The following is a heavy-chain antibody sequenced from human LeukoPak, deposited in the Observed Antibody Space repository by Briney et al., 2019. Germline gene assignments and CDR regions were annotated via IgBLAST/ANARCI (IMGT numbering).Heavy chain of an antibody. CDR2: ISAYNGNT. Sequence: ASVKVSCKASGYTFTSYGISWVRQAPGQGLEWMGWISAYNGNTNYAQKLQGRVTMTTDTSTSTAYMELRSLRSDDTAVYYCARGSGDRGGYCSSTSCYTSHDYWGQGTLVTVSS. CDR1: GYTFTSYG. J-gene: IGHJ4*02. V-gene: IGHV1-18*01. D-gene: IGHD2-2*02. CDR3: ARGSGDRGGYCSSTSCYTSHDY.